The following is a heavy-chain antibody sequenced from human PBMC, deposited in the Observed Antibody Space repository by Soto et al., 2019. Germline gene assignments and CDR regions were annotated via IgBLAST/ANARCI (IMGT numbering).Heavy chain of an antibody. D-gene: IGHD3-9*01. J-gene: IGHJ6*01. CDR1: GYTFTSYG. V-gene: IGHV1-18*01. Sequence: GASVKVSCKASGYTFTSYGISWVRQAPGQGLERMGWISAYNGNTNYAQKLQGRVTMTTDTSTSTAYMELRSLRSDDTAVYYCASRHPLYDILTGAPYYYYYGMDVWGQGTTVTVSS. CDR2: ISAYNGNT. CDR3: ASRHPLYDILTGAPYYYYYGMDV.